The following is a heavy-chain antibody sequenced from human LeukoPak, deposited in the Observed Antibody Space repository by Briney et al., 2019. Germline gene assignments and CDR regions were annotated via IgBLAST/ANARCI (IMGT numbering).Heavy chain of an antibody. CDR3: ARDPGQKGAK. Sequence: PGGSLRLSCVASGFTFDDYGMSWLRQAPGKGLEWVSGINWYGGSTGYADSVKGRFTISRDNAKNSLYLQMNSLRAEDTALYYCARDPGQKGAKWGQGTLVTVSS. CDR1: GFTFDDYG. V-gene: IGHV3-20*04. J-gene: IGHJ4*02. CDR2: INWYGGST. D-gene: IGHD1-26*01.